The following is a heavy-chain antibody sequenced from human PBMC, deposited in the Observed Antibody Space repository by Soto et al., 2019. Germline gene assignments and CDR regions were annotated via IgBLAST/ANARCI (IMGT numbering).Heavy chain of an antibody. V-gene: IGHV4-34*01. Sequence: QVQLQQWGAGLLKPSETLSLTCAVYGGSFSGYYWSWIRQPPGKGLEWIGEINHSGSTNYNPSLKSRVTISVDTSKNQFSLKLSSVTAADTAVYYCARDQELEGATAYYGMDVWGQGTTVTVSS. CDR1: GGSFSGYY. D-gene: IGHD1-26*01. J-gene: IGHJ6*02. CDR2: INHSGST. CDR3: ARDQELEGATAYYGMDV.